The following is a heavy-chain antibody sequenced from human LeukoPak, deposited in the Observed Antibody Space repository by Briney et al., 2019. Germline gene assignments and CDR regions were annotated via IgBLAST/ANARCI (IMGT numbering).Heavy chain of an antibody. J-gene: IGHJ3*02. CDR3: AREDYYDSSGYDAFDI. CDR2: ISISGGST. Sequence: GGSLRLSCAASGFTFSSYAMSWVRQAPGKGLEWVSSISISGGSTYYTDSVKGRFTISRDNSKNTLYLQMNSLRAEDTAVYYCAREDYYDSSGYDAFDIWGQGTMVTVSS. CDR1: GFTFSSYA. D-gene: IGHD3-22*01. V-gene: IGHV3-23*01.